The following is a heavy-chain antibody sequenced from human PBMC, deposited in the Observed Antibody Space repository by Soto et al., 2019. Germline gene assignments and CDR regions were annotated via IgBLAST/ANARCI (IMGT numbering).Heavy chain of an antibody. CDR3: ARGLAGYAKPDDF. D-gene: IGHD3-9*01. J-gene: IGHJ4*02. CDR2: INGDGTTT. V-gene: IGHV3-74*01. Sequence: EVQLVESGGCLVQPGGSLRLSCAASGFTFSGYWMHWVRQAPGKGLVWLSRINGDGTTTNYADLVKGRFTISRDNAKNTLYLQMNSLRAEDTAMYYCARGLAGYAKPDDFWGQGTLVTVSS. CDR1: GFTFSGYW.